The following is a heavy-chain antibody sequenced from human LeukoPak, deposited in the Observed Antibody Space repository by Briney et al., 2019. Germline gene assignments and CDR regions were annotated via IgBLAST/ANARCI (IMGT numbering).Heavy chain of an antibody. CDR1: GFTFSTYA. V-gene: IGHV3-30*18. D-gene: IGHD3-10*01. CDR2: ISYEGGTQ. J-gene: IGHJ5*02. CDR3: AKEGTPQVSTWYDL. Sequence: GGSLRLSCAASGFTFSTYAMRWVREAPGKGREWVAVISYEGGTQHYADSVKGRFIISRDNPRTTLYLQMNILRTEDTAVYYCAKEGTPQVSTWYDLWGQGTQAIVSS.